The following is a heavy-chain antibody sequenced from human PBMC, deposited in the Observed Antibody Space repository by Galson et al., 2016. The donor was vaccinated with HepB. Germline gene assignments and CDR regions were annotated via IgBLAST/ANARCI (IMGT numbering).Heavy chain of an antibody. D-gene: IGHD6-6*01. J-gene: IGHJ4*02. CDR1: GFTFSDFW. CDR2: INPYGGAK. CDR3: VTWGRPPY. Sequence: SLRLSCAASGFTFSDFWMSWVRQAPGKGLEWVALINPYGGAKFYVDSVKGRFTISRDNAKNSLYLQVDSLRGEDTAVYYCVTWGRPPYWGQGTLVTVSS. V-gene: IGHV3-7*01.